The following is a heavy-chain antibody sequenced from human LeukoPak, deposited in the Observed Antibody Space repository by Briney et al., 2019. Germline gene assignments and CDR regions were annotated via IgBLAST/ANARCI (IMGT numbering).Heavy chain of an antibody. J-gene: IGHJ4*02. CDR2: IWYDGSNK. D-gene: IGHD6-19*01. Sequence: GRSLRLSCAASGFTFSSYGMHWVRQAPGKGLEWVAVIWYDGSNKYYADSVKGRFTISRDSSKNTLYLQMNSLRAEDTAVYYCARDPSGWWDFDYWGQGTLVTVSS. V-gene: IGHV3-33*01. CDR1: GFTFSSYG. CDR3: ARDPSGWWDFDY.